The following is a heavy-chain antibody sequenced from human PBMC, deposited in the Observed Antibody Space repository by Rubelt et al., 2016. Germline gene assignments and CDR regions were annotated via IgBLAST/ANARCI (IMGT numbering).Heavy chain of an antibody. CDR2: ISGSGGRP. CDR3: TTDQVVRGVLY. J-gene: IGHJ4*02. CDR1: GFTFSSYW. D-gene: IGHD3-10*01. Sequence: EVQLVESGGNLVQPGGSLRLSCAASGFTFSSYWMHWVRQAPGKGLVWVSAISGSGGRPYYAYSVKGRFTISRDNSKNTLYLQMNSLKTEDTAVYYCTTDQVVRGVLYWGQGTLVTVSS. V-gene: IGHV3-23*04.